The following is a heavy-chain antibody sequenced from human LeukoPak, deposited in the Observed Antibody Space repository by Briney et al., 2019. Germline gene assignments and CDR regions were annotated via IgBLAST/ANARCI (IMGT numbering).Heavy chain of an antibody. V-gene: IGHV4-61*02. J-gene: IGHJ3*02. CDR2: IYTSGST. CDR1: GGSISSGSYY. CDR3: ARGILRLGELSLSRDAFDI. Sequence: TSETLSLTCTVSGGSISSGSYYWSWIRQPAGKGLEWIGRIYTSGSTNYNPSLKSRVTISVDTSKNQFSLKLSSVTAADTAVYYCARGILRLGELSLSRDAFDIWGQGTMVTVSS. D-gene: IGHD3-16*02.